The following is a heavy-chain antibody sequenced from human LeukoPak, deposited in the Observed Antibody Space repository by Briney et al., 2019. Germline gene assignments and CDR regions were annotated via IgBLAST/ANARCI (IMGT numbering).Heavy chain of an antibody. D-gene: IGHD6-13*01. J-gene: IGHJ4*02. CDR1: GFTFSSYA. Sequence: PGGSLRLSCAASGFTFSSYAMHWVRQAPGKGLEWVAVISYDGSNKYYADSVKGRFTISRDNSKNTLYLQMNSLRAEDTAVYYCAKDHQPAASAEAFDYWGQGTLVTVSS. CDR3: AKDHQPAASAEAFDY. V-gene: IGHV3-30-3*01. CDR2: ISYDGSNK.